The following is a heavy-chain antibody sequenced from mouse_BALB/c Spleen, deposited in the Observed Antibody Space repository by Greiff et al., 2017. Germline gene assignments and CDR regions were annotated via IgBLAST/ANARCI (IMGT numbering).Heavy chain of an antibody. Sequence: DVHLVESGPSLVKPSQTLSLTCSVTGDSITSGYWNWIRKFPGNKLEYMGYISYSGSTYYNPSLKSRISITRDTSKNQYYLQLNSVTTEDTATYYCARSGYDYSYYFDYWGQGTTLTVSS. CDR1: GDSITSGY. CDR3: ARSGYDYSYYFDY. CDR2: ISYSGST. D-gene: IGHD2-4*01. V-gene: IGHV3-8*02. J-gene: IGHJ2*01.